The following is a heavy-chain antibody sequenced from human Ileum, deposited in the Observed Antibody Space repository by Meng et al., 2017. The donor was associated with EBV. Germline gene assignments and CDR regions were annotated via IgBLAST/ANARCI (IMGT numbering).Heavy chain of an antibody. CDR1: VGAISSGNG. V-gene: IGHV4-4*02. J-gene: IGHJ4*02. CDR3: ASFPPPGKQWLVTDY. CDR2: IYHSGST. D-gene: IGHD6-19*01. Sequence: WGPVMVKPSGPLSPTSASSVGAISSGNGWSWVRQPPGKGLEWIGEIYHSGSTSYNPSLKSRVTISVDKSKNQFSLKLSSVTAADTAVYYCASFPPPGKQWLVTDYWGQGTLVTVSS.